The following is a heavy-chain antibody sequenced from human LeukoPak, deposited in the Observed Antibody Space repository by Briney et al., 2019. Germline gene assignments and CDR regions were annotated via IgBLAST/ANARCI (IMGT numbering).Heavy chain of an antibody. CDR1: GGSFSGYY. V-gene: IGHV4-34*01. CDR3: ARLPNLPAPLPKDYY. CDR2: INHSGST. Sequence: SETLSLTCAVYGGSFSGYYWSWIRQPPGKGLEWIGEINHSGSTNYNPSLKSRVTISVDTSKNQFSLKLSSVTAAETAVYYWARLPNLPAPLPKDYYWGQGTLVTLSS. D-gene: IGHD2-15*01. J-gene: IGHJ4*02.